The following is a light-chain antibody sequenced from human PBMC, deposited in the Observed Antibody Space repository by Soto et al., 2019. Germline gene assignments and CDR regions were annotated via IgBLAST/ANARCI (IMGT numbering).Light chain of an antibody. CDR2: GAS. V-gene: IGKV3-20*01. Sequence: EIVLTQSPGTLSLSPVEGATLSXRASQSISSNFLAWYQQKRGQAPRLLIHGASNRATGIPDRFSGSGSGTDFTLTITRLEPEDFAVYYCQQYGGSPRTFGQGTKVDIK. CDR1: QSISSNF. J-gene: IGKJ1*01. CDR3: QQYGGSPRT.